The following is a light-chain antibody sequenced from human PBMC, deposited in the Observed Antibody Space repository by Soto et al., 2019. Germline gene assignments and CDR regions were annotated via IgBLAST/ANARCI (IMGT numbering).Light chain of an antibody. CDR1: RSNIGSNY. J-gene: IGLJ2*01. Sequence: QSVLTQPPSASGTPGQRVTISCSGSRSNIGSNYVYWYQQFPGTAPKLLIYRNNQRPSGVPDRFSGSKSGTSASLAISGLRSEDEADYYCAAWDDSLSGLFGGGTKLTVL. CDR3: AAWDDSLSGL. CDR2: RNN. V-gene: IGLV1-47*01.